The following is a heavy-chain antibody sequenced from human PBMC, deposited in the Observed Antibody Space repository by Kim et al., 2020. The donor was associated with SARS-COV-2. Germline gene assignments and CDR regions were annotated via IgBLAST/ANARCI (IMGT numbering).Heavy chain of an antibody. CDR3: ARGGIQVAGIDNFDY. Sequence: GGSLRLSCAASGFIFSDYDMHWVRLIRGRGLEWVSAIGIRDVTHYSASVKGRFTISRENAKNSLYLQMNSLGAGDTAVYYCARGGIQVAGIDNFDYLGQGTLVTVSS. CDR1: GFIFSDYD. J-gene: IGHJ4*02. D-gene: IGHD6-19*01. CDR2: IGIRDVT. V-gene: IGHV3-13*01.